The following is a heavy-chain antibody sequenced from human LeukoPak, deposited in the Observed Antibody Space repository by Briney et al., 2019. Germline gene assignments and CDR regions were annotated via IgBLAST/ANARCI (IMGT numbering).Heavy chain of an antibody. CDR2: INHSGST. Sequence: SETLCLTCAVYGGSFSGYYWSWIRQPPGKGLEWIGEINHSGSTNYNPSLKSRVTISVDTSKNQFSLKLSSVTAADTAVYYCARGQVIQLWSFYYFDYWGQGTLVTVSS. CDR1: GGSFSGYY. V-gene: IGHV4-34*01. D-gene: IGHD5-18*01. J-gene: IGHJ4*02. CDR3: ARGQVIQLWSFYYFDY.